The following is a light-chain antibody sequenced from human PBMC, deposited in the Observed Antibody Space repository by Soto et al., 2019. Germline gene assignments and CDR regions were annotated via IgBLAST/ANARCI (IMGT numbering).Light chain of an antibody. J-gene: IGKJ4*01. Sequence: ILVTQSPSSLPDSPGYCDTISCRASQGIRSYLNWYQQKPGKAPKVLIYAAYSLQSGVPSRFSGTGSGTDFLLTISSLQPEDSATYYCQQSNSFPLTFGGGTKVDIK. CDR3: QQSNSFPLT. CDR2: AAY. V-gene: IGKV1-39*01. CDR1: QGIRSY.